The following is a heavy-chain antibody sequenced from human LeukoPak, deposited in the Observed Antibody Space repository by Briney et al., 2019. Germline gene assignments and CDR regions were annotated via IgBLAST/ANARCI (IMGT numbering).Heavy chain of an antibody. CDR2: MSHSGSA. V-gene: IGHV4-39*01. CDR1: GGSVTTSSYY. CDR3: ARRSLREAYNRFDP. D-gene: IGHD3-10*01. Sequence: PSETLSLTCTVSGGSVTTSSYYWGWIRQPPGKGLEWIGSMSHSGSAFYNPSLKSRVSISVDTSKNQFSLRVTSVTAADTALYYCARRSLREAYNRFDPWGQGTLVTVSS. J-gene: IGHJ5*02.